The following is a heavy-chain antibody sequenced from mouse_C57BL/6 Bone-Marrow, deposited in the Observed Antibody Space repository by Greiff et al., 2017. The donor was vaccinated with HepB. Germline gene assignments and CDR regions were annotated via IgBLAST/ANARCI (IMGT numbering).Heavy chain of an antibody. CDR1: GFTFSDFY. CDR3: AREYYSRSYDYAMDY. J-gene: IGHJ4*01. D-gene: IGHD1-1*01. V-gene: IGHV7-1*01. Sequence: EVKVVESGGGLVQSGRSLRLSCATSGFTFSDFYMEWVRQAPGKGLEWIAASRNKANDYTTEYSASVKGRFIVSRDTSQSILYLQMNALRAEDTSIYYCAREYYSRSYDYAMDYWGQGTSVTVSS. CDR2: SRNKANDYTT.